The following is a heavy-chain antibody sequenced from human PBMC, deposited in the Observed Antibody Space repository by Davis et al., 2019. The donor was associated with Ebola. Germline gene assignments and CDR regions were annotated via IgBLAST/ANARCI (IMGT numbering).Heavy chain of an antibody. CDR3: ARGLYRNWNYPYFHY. CDR2: ISWNSGAI. J-gene: IGHJ4*02. V-gene: IGHV3-9*01. CDR1: GFTFDDYA. Sequence: SLKISCAVSGFTFDDYAMHWVRQAPGKGLEWVSSISWNSGAIAYADSVKGRFTISRDNAKDSLFLQMNSLRAEDTALYYCARGLYRNWNYPYFHYWGQGTLVTVSS. D-gene: IGHD1-7*01.